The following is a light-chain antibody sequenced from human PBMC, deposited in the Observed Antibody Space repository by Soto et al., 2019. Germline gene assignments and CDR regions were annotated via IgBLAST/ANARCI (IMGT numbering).Light chain of an antibody. CDR2: GTS. Sequence: EIVLTQSPGTLSLSPGERATFSCRTSQTINTEFLAWYQQRPGLAPRLLIHGTSNRATGIPDRFSGSGSGTDFTLTISALEPEDFAVYYSQRYGRSPLYAFGQGTKLEI. CDR3: QRYGRSPLYA. V-gene: IGKV3-20*01. CDR1: QTINTEF. J-gene: IGKJ2*01.